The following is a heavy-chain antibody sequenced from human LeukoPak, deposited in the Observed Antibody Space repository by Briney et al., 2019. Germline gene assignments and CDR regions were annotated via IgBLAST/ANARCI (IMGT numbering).Heavy chain of an antibody. CDR1: GYTLTELS. J-gene: IGHJ1*01. CDR2: FDPEDGET. CDR3: ARGTIGSYSSVHD. Sequence: ASVKVSCKVSGYTLTELSMHWVRQAPGKGLEWMGGFDPEDGETIYAQKFQGRVTMTEDTSTDTAYIELSSLTSDDTAVYFCARGTIGSYSSVHDWGQGTLVTVSS. D-gene: IGHD1-26*01. V-gene: IGHV1-24*01.